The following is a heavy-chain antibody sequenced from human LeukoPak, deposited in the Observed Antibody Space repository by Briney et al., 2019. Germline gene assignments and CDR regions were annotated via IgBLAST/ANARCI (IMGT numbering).Heavy chain of an antibody. CDR2: ISDTGDRT. D-gene: IGHD3-10*01. CDR3: AKDSSLVRGDYDYFDY. V-gene: IGHV3-23*01. Sequence: GGSLRLSCAASGFTFSDYVMGWVRQAPGKGLEWVSGISDTGDRTYYADSVKGRFTISRDNSKNTLYLQMNSLRAEDTAVYYCAKDSSLVRGDYDYFDYWGQGTLVTVSS. J-gene: IGHJ4*02. CDR1: GFTFSDYV.